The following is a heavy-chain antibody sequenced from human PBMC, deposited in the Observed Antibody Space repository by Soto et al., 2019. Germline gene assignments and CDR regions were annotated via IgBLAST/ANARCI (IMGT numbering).Heavy chain of an antibody. CDR3: TRDASRDSSARGWFDP. V-gene: IGHV3-21*01. CDR2: ISSNSAYI. J-gene: IGHJ5*02. CDR1: GFTFRSFT. Sequence: GGSLRLSCAASGFTFRSFTMNWVRQAPGKGLEWVSTISSNSAYIYYTDALRGRFTISRDNAKNSLHLQMNSLRAEDTAVYYCTRDASRDSSARGWFDPSGPGPLVTVSS. D-gene: IGHD6-13*01.